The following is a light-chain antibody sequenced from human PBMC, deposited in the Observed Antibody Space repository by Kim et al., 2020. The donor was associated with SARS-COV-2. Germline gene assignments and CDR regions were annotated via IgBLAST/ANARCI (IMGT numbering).Light chain of an antibody. CDR1: QDISNY. J-gene: IGKJ1*01. V-gene: IGKV1-27*01. CDR3: QKCDSAPWT. CDR2: AAS. Sequence: ASVGARVTISCRASQDISNYLAWFQLKPGKAPKLLIYAASDWQPGVPSRFSGSGSGTDFTLTVTSLQPEDVATYYCQKCDSAPWTFGQGTKVDIK.